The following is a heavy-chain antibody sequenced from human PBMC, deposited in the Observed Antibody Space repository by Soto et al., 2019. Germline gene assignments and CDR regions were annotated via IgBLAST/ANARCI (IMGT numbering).Heavy chain of an antibody. CDR1: GFTFSSYA. V-gene: IGHV3-23*01. Sequence: EVQLLESGGGLVQPGGSLRLSCAASGFTFSSYAMSWVRQAPGKGLEWVSAISGSGGSTYYADSVKGRFTISRENSKNTPYLQRSSLRAEDTAVYYCAKELGEGSGWSMEYYFDYWGQGTLVTVSS. CDR3: AKELGEGSGWSMEYYFDY. CDR2: ISGSGGST. D-gene: IGHD6-19*01. J-gene: IGHJ4*02.